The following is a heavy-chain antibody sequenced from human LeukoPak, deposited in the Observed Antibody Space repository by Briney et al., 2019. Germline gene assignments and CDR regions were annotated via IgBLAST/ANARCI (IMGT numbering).Heavy chain of an antibody. CDR3: ARGHPNTAMDPIGY. CDR2: INHSGST. V-gene: IGHV4-34*01. J-gene: IGHJ4*02. D-gene: IGHD5-18*01. Sequence: KPSETLSLTCAVYGGSFSGYYWSWIRQPPGKGLEWIGEINHSGSTNYNPSLKSRVTISVDTSKNQFSLKLSSVTAADTAVYYCARGHPNTAMDPIGYWGQGTLVTVSS. CDR1: GGSFSGYY.